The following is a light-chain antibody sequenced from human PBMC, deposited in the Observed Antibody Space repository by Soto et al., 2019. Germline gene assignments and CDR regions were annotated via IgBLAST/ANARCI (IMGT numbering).Light chain of an antibody. Sequence: DIQMTQSPSVMSASVGDTVTITCRASQGINYYLAWFQQQPGKVPKRLIYAASDLESGVPSRFSGSGSGTEFTLTLSSLQPEDFATYYCLQHSPYPATFGGGTKVEIK. CDR3: LQHSPYPAT. CDR1: QGINYY. J-gene: IGKJ4*01. CDR2: AAS. V-gene: IGKV1-17*03.